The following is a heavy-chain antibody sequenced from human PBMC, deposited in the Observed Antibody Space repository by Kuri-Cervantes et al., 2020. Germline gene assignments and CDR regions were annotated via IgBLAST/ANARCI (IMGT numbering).Heavy chain of an antibody. D-gene: IGHD2-15*01. CDR2: IYHSGST. V-gene: IGHV4-4*02. CDR1: SGSISSSNW. CDR3: ARDSEYCSGGSCYSA. J-gene: IGHJ4*02. Sequence: SDILSLNSAVSSGSISSSNWWNWVRQPPGKGLEWIGEIYHSGSTNYNPSLKSRVTISVDTSKNQFSLKLSSVTAADTAVYYCARDSEYCSGGSCYSAWGQGTLVTVSS.